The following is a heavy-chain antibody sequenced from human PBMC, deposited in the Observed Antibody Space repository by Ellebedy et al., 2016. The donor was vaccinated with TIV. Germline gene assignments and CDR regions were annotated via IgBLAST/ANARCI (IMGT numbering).Heavy chain of an antibody. CDR1: GFTFSASG. CDR2: IRTKANNYAT. D-gene: IGHD6-19*01. V-gene: IGHV3-73*01. Sequence: GESLKISXAASGFTFSASGMHWVRQASGKGLEWVGLIRTKANNYATAYAASVKGRFTISRDDSKNTAYLQMNSLKTEDTAVYYCTRLDSSGRTTSDYWGQGTLVTVSS. J-gene: IGHJ4*02. CDR3: TRLDSSGRTTSDY.